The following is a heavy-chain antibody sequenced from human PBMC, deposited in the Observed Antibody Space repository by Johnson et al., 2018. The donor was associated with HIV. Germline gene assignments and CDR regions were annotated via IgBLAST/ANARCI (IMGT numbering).Heavy chain of an antibody. D-gene: IGHD1-26*01. CDR3: VRGGATSYDAFDI. V-gene: IGHV3-30*14. CDR1: GFTFSSYA. CDR2: ISYDGSNK. Sequence: QVQLVESGGGLVQPGGSLRLSCAASGFTFSSYAMHWVSQAPGKGLEWVAVISYDGSNKYYADSVKGRFTISRENAKNSLYLQMNSLRVGDTAVYYCVRGGATSYDAFDIWGQGTMVTVSS. J-gene: IGHJ3*02.